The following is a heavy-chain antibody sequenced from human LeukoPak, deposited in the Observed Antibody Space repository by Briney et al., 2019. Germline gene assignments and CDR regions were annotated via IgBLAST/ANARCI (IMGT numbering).Heavy chain of an antibody. Sequence: SETLSLTCTVSGGSISSYYWSWIRQPPGKGLEWIGYIYYSGSTNYNPSLKSRVTISVDTSKNQFSLKLSSVTAADTAVYYCARAEPSITMIPDAFDIWGQGTMVTVSS. D-gene: IGHD3-22*01. V-gene: IGHV4-59*01. CDR3: ARAEPSITMIPDAFDI. CDR1: GGSISSYY. CDR2: IYYSGST. J-gene: IGHJ3*02.